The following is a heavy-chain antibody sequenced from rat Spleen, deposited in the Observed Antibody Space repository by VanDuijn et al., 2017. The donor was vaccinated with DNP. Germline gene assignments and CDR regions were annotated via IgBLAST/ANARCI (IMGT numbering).Heavy chain of an antibody. J-gene: IGHJ2*01. Sequence: EVQLVESGGGLVQPGRSLKLSCAASGFTFSDHNMAWVRQAPAKGREWVATIRYNGGTPYYRDSVKGRFTISRDNAQSTLYLKMDSLRSEDTATYYCAGRPPPTRGPFDYWGQGVTVTVSS. V-gene: IGHV5-7*01. CDR2: IRYNGGTP. D-gene: IGHD1-4*01. CDR1: GFTFSDHN. CDR3: AGRPPPTRGPFDY.